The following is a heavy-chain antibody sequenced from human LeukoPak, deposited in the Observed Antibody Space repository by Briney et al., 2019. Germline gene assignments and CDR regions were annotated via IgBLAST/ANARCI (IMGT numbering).Heavy chain of an antibody. Sequence: ASVKVSCKASGYTFTDYFIHWVRQAPGQGLEWMGWINPNSGGTDYAQKFQGRVTMTRDTSINSVYMELSSLTFDDTAVYYCAGVTVGVIVRFGDFWGQGTLVTVSS. CDR1: GYTFTDYF. V-gene: IGHV1-2*02. CDR3: AGVTVGVIVRFGDF. CDR2: INPNSGGT. D-gene: IGHD3-10*01. J-gene: IGHJ4*02.